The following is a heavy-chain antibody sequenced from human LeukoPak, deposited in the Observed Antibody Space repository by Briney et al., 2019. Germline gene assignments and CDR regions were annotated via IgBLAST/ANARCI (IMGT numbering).Heavy chain of an antibody. V-gene: IGHV3-48*01. D-gene: IGHD3-10*01. Sequence: GGSLRLSCAASGFTFSSYSMNWVRQAPGKGLEWVSYISSSSSTIYYADSVKGRFTISRDNAKNSLYLQMNSLRAEDTAVYYCAIGEYFDYWGQGTLVTVSS. J-gene: IGHJ4*02. CDR1: GFTFSSYS. CDR2: ISSSSSTI. CDR3: AIGEYFDY.